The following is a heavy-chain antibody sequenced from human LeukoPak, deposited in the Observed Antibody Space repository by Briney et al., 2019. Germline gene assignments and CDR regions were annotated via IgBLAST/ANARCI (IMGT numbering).Heavy chain of an antibody. CDR1: GFTFSSYS. D-gene: IGHD5-24*01. V-gene: IGHV3-21*01. CDR2: ISSSSSYI. Sequence: GGSLRLSCAASGFTFSSYSMNWVRQAPGKGLEWVSSISSSSSYIYYADSVKGRFTISRDNAKNSLYLQMNSLRAEDTAVYCCARDFVRVGYNFYDYWGQGTLVTVSS. J-gene: IGHJ4*02. CDR3: ARDFVRVGYNFYDY.